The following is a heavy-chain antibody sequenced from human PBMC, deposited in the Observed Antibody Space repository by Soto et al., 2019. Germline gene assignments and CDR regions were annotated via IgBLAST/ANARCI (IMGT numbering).Heavy chain of an antibody. J-gene: IGHJ4*02. V-gene: IGHV3-7*03. Sequence: GGSMRLPCGPSGFTFSHYRMSWVRQAPGKGLEWVAFVDQDGGETHYADSVKGRFTLSRDNAKSSVFLEMKSLRVEDTAMYFCARTILIRYFDNWRQGTQVTVSS. D-gene: IGHD3-3*02. CDR3: ARTILIRYFDN. CDR1: GFTFSHYR. CDR2: VDQDGGET.